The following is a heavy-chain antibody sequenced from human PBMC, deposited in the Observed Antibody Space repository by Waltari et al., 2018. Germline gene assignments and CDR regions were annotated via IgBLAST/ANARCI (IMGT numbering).Heavy chain of an antibody. D-gene: IGHD1-1*01. CDR1: GYTFTAYY. J-gene: IGHJ4*02. CDR2: INANNGDS. Sequence: QVQLVQSGAEVKEPGASVKVSCKTSGYTFTAYYLHWVRQAPGQGLEWMAWINANNGDSKSGQTFQGRVTGTRDTSITTAYLELSGLRSDDTALYYCARETLPGNKIIDYWGQGTLVTVSS. CDR3: ARETLPGNKIIDY. V-gene: IGHV1-2*02.